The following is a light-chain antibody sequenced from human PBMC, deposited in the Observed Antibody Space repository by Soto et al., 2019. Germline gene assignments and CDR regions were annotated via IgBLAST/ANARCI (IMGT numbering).Light chain of an antibody. CDR3: CSYAGSSTLV. Sequence: QLVLTQPASVSGSPGQSITISCTGTSSDVGSYNLVSWYQQHPGTAPKLIIYEGSKRPSGVSNRFSGSKSGNTASLTISGLQAEDEADYYCCSYAGSSTLVFGGGTKLTVL. J-gene: IGLJ3*02. CDR1: SSDVGSYNL. V-gene: IGLV2-23*01. CDR2: EGS.